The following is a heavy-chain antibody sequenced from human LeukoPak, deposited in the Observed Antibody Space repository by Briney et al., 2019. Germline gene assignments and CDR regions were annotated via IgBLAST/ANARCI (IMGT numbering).Heavy chain of an antibody. CDR3: ARQSRGAFWYFDY. CDR1: GGSISSHY. CDR2: IYYSGST. J-gene: IGHJ4*02. D-gene: IGHD4/OR15-4a*01. Sequence: SETLSLTCTVSGGSISSHYWSWIRQPPGKGLEWIGYIYYSGSTNYNPSLKSRVTISVDTSKNQFSLKLSSVTAADTAVYYCARQSRGAFWYFDYWGQGTLVTVSS. V-gene: IGHV4-59*08.